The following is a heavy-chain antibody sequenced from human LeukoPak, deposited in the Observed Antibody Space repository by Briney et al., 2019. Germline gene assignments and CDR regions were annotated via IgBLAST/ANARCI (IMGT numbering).Heavy chain of an antibody. D-gene: IGHD1-1*01. CDR3: ARAGRNDASLGMDV. J-gene: IGHJ6*02. V-gene: IGHV3-64*01. Sequence: PGGCLRLSCVASGFTFSSYAMHWVRQAPGKGLEYVSGISSNGGSTYYANSVRDRFNISRDDSKNTLYLQMGSLRAEDMAVYHCARAGRNDASLGMDVWGQGTTVTVSS. CDR1: GFTFSSYA. CDR2: ISSNGGST.